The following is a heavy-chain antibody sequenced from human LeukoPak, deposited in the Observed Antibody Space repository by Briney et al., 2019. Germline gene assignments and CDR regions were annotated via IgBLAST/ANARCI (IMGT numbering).Heavy chain of an antibody. CDR2: ISASGGST. CDR3: AKGILGCSSTSCYGYMDV. J-gene: IGHJ6*03. CDR1: GITFRNYV. V-gene: IGHV3-23*01. D-gene: IGHD2-2*01. Sequence: PGGSLRLSCAATGITFRNYVMSWVRQAPGKGLEWVSIISASGGSTYNADSVKGRFTISRDNSKNTLYLQMNSLRVEDTAVYYCAKGILGCSSTSCYGYMDVWGKGTTVTVSS.